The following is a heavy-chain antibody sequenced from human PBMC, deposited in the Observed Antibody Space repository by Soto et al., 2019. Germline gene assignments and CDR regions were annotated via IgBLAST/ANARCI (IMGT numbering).Heavy chain of an antibody. D-gene: IGHD3-3*01. Sequence: ASVKVSCKASGYTFTSYAMNWARQAPGQGLEWMGWINTNTGNPTYAQGFTGRFVFSLDTSVSTAYLQICSLKAEDTAVYYCARGEYYDFWSGYYSPGMDVWGQGTTATVSS. CDR2: INTNTGNP. CDR1: GYTFTSYA. J-gene: IGHJ6*02. CDR3: ARGEYYDFWSGYYSPGMDV. V-gene: IGHV7-4-1*01.